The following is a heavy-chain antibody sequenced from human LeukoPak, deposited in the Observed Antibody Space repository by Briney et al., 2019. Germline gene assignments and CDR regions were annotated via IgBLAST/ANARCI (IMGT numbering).Heavy chain of an antibody. V-gene: IGHV3-74*01. Sequence: PGGSLRLSCVGSEFIFSRHWMHWVRQAPGKGLVWVSRIKTDGTSPSYADSVKGRFTISRDNAKNTLYLQMNSLRAEDTSVYYCAKGRRDTSDSSLDSWGQGTLVTVSS. CDR2: IKTDGTSP. CDR1: EFIFSRHW. D-gene: IGHD3-16*02. CDR3: AKGRRDTSDSSLDS. J-gene: IGHJ4*02.